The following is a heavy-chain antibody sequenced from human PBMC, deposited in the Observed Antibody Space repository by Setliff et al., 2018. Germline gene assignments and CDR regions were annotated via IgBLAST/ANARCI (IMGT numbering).Heavy chain of an antibody. CDR1: GFTFSSYE. Sequence: GGSLRLSCTTSGFTFSSYEVNWVRQAPGKGLGWVSYISSSGTTKHYADSVKGRFTISRDDASNSMYLQMGSLRVEDTAVYYCARDGVFYAMDFWGQGTTVTVSS. D-gene: IGHD3-10*01. CDR2: ISSSGTTK. CDR3: ARDGVFYAMDF. J-gene: IGHJ6*02. V-gene: IGHV3-48*03.